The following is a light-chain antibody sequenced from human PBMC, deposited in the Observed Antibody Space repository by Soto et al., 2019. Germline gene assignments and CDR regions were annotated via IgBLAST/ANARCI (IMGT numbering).Light chain of an antibody. V-gene: IGKV3-15*01. J-gene: IGKJ4*01. CDR1: QSVSSN. CDR3: QQYNNWPPVT. CDR2: GAS. Sequence: IVMTQFPATLSVSPGERATLSCRASQSVSSNLAWYQQKPGQAPRLLIYGASTRATGIPARSSGSGSGTEFTLTISSLQSEDFAVYYCQQYNNWPPVTFGGGTKVDIK.